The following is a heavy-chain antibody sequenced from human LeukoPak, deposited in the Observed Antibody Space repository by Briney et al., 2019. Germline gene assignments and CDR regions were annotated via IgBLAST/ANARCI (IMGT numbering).Heavy chain of an antibody. CDR2: IKQDGSEK. CDR3: ARDLKIIDYGHSPGCFDY. D-gene: IGHD4-17*01. Sequence: PGGSLRLSCSASGFTFSSYWMSWVRQAPGKGLEWVANIKQDGSEKYYVDSVRGRFTISRDNAKNSLYLQMNSLRAEDTAVYYCARDLKIIDYGHSPGCFDYWGQGTLVTVSS. J-gene: IGHJ4*02. CDR1: GFTFSSYW. V-gene: IGHV3-7*01.